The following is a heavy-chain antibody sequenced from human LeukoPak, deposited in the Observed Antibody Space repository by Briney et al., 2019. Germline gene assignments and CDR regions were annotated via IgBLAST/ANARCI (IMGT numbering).Heavy chain of an antibody. CDR2: FDPEDGET. Sequence: ASVKVSCKVSGYTLTELSMHWVRQAPGKGLEWMGGFDPEDGETIYAQKFQGRVTMTEDTSTDTAYMELSSLRSEDTAVYYCARAPSIAAAGINYYYYMDVWGKGTTVTISS. J-gene: IGHJ6*03. D-gene: IGHD6-13*01. CDR3: ARAPSIAAAGINYYYYMDV. CDR1: GYTLTELS. V-gene: IGHV1-24*01.